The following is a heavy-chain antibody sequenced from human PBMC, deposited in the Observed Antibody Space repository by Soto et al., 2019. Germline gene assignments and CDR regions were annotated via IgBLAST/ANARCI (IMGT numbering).Heavy chain of an antibody. CDR2: ISYDGTNK. CDR1: GFTFSTYG. J-gene: IGHJ6*02. D-gene: IGHD4-17*01. V-gene: IGHV3-30*18. Sequence: QVQLVESGGGEVQPGRSLTISCAASGFTFSTYGMHWVRQTPGKGLEWEAVISYDGTNKFYSDSVKGRFTISRDNFKNTLTLQMTSLRADETAVYSCGKDLQAYGDYDYYCYGMDVWGLGTRVTVSS. CDR3: GKDLQAYGDYDYYCYGMDV.